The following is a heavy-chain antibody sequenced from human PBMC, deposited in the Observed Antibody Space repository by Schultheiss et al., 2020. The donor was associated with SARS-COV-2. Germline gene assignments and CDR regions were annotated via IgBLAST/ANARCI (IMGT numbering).Heavy chain of an antibody. J-gene: IGHJ4*02. V-gene: IGHV3-48*03. D-gene: IGHD3-10*01. CDR3: AREWYYYGSGSYYDY. Sequence: GGSLRLSCAASGFTFSSYEMNWVRQAPGKGLEWVSYISSSGSTIYYADSVKGRFTISRDNAKNSLYLQMNSLRAEDTAVYYCAREWYYYGSGSYYDYWGQGTLVTVSS. CDR2: ISSSGSTI. CDR1: GFTFSSYE.